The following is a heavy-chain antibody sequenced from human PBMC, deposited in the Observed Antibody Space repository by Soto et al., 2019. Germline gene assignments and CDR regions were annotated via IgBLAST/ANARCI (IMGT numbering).Heavy chain of an antibody. D-gene: IGHD1-1*01. CDR3: ARGPNWNARYYYYGMDV. V-gene: IGHV1-69*13. J-gene: IGHJ6*02. Sequence: SVKVSCKTSGGTFNTHAISWVRQAPGHGFEWMGGIVPIYGIPSHAQKFQGRVTITADEPTTTVYMELSSLRSDDTAVYYCARGPNWNARYYYYGMDVWGQVTTVTVSS. CDR2: IVPIYGIP. CDR1: GGTFNTHA.